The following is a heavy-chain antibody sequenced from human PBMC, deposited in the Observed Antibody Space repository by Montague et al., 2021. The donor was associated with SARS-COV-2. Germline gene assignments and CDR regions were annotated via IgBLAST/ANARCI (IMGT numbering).Heavy chain of an antibody. CDR1: GFTVSTFD. CDR3: TKDWDY. V-gene: IGHV3-23*03. Sequence: SLRLSCAASGFTVSTFDMTWVRQAPGKGLECVSVILSGGRTFYAASVKGRFTISRDASTDTLYLHMNSLRGEDTAIYYCTKDWDYWGQGALVTVSS. J-gene: IGHJ4*02. CDR2: ILSGGRT.